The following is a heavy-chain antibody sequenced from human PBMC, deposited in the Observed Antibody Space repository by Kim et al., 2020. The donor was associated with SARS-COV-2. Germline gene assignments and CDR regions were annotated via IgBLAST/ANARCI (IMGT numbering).Heavy chain of an antibody. CDR2: IYYSGST. Sequence: SETLSLTCTVSGGSISSYYWSWIRQPPGKGLEWIGYIYYSGSTNYNPSLKSRVTISVDTSKNQFSLKLSSVTAADTAVYYCARLTFGYDRPPLWGQGTLVTVSS. V-gene: IGHV4-59*01. CDR1: GGSISSYY. CDR3: ARLTFGYDRPPL. J-gene: IGHJ4*02. D-gene: IGHD5-12*01.